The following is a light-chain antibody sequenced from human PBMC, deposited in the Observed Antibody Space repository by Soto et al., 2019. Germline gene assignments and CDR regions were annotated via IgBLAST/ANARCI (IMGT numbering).Light chain of an antibody. CDR2: HAS. CDR1: QSVSSAF. J-gene: IGKJ4*01. Sequence: EIVLTQSPGTLSLSPGERVTLSCRASQSVSSAFLAWYQRKPGQAPRLLIYHASSRVTGIPDRFSGSGSGTDFTLTISRLKPEDFAVYYCQQYATSPLTFGGGTKVEIK. CDR3: QQYATSPLT. V-gene: IGKV3-20*01.